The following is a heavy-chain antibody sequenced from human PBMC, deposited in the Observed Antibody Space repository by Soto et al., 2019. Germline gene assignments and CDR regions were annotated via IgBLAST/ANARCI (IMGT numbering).Heavy chain of an antibody. V-gene: IGHV5-51*01. D-gene: IGHD3-22*01. CDR2: IYPGDSDT. CDR1: GYSFTSYW. CDR3: ARQDDSSGYPYYYGMDV. J-gene: IGHJ6*02. Sequence: GESLKISCKGSGYSFTSYWIGWVRQMPGKGLEWMGIIYPGDSDTRYSPSFQGQVTISADKSISTAYLQWSSLKASDTAMYYCARQDDSSGYPYYYGMDVWGQGTTVTVSS.